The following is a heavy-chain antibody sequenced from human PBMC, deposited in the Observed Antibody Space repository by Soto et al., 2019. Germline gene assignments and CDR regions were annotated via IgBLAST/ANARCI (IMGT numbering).Heavy chain of an antibody. D-gene: IGHD3-16*01. CDR3: TRDQGGGDDRWFDP. V-gene: IGHV3-21*01. Sequence: EVQVVESGGGLVQPGGSLRLSCSFTFSMYSMNWVRQAPGTGLEWVASISSGGSYIKYADSVKGRFSISRDNAKNSVSMPMDSMRLDDTTVYFGTRDQGGGDDRWFDPWGQGTLVTVSS. J-gene: IGHJ5*02. CDR2: ISSGGSYI. CDR1: FTFSMYS.